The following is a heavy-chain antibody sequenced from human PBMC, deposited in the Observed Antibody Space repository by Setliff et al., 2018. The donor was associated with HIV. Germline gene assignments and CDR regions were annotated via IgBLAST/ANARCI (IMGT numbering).Heavy chain of an antibody. V-gene: IGHV4-61*02. CDR3: ARDTGYILSGYRPHWYFDL. CDR1: GDSISSGNYY. Sequence: SETLSLTCTFSGDSISSGNYYWSWIRQPAGKGLEWIGRIYSTGSTNYNPSLKSRVTISSDTSKNLFSLKLTTVTAADAAVYYCARDTGYILSGYRPHWYFDLWGRGTLVTVSS. D-gene: IGHD3-9*01. CDR2: IYSTGST. J-gene: IGHJ2*01.